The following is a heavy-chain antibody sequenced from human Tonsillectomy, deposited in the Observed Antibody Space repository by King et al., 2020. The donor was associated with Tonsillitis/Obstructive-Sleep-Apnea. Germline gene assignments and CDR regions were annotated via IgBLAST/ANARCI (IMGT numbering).Heavy chain of an antibody. D-gene: IGHD3-3*01. J-gene: IGHJ4*02. CDR1: GFTFSSYA. Sequence: VQLVESGGGVVQPGRSLRLSCAASGFTFSSYAMHWVRQAPGKGLEWVAVISYDGSNKYHADSVKGRFTISRDNSKNTLYLQMNSLRAEDTAVYYCARGIGITIFGVAGDYWGQGTLVTVSS. V-gene: IGHV3-30*04. CDR3: ARGIGITIFGVAGDY. CDR2: ISYDGSNK.